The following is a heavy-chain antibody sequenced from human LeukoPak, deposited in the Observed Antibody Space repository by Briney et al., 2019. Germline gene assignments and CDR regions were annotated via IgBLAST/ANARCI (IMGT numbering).Heavy chain of an antibody. J-gene: IGHJ6*02. CDR3: ARHLGQLGPTYYYGMDV. D-gene: IGHD6-6*01. V-gene: IGHV5-51*01. Sequence: GESLKISCKASGYSFTSYWIGWVRQLPAKGLEWMGIIYPGDSDTRYSPSFQGQVTISADKSISTAYLQWSSLKASDTAMYYCARHLGQLGPTYYYGMDVWGQGTTVTVSS. CDR2: IYPGDSDT. CDR1: GYSFTSYW.